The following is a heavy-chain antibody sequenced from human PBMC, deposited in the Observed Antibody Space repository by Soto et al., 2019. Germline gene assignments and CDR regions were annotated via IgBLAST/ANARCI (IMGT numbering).Heavy chain of an antibody. CDR1: GGTFSSYA. J-gene: IGHJ4*02. CDR3: ASQGGPTVITLSANDY. V-gene: IGHV1-69*12. D-gene: IGHD3-16*01. Sequence: QVQLVQSGAEVKKPGSSVKVSCKASGGTFSSYAISWVRQAPGQGLEWMGGIIPIFGTANYAQKFQGRVTITADDSRRIDYMELSSLRSEDTAVYYCASQGGPTVITLSANDYWGQGTLVTVSS. CDR2: IIPIFGTA.